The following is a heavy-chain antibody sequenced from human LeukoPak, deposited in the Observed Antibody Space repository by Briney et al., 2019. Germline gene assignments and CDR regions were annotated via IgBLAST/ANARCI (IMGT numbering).Heavy chain of an antibody. D-gene: IGHD6-19*01. CDR1: GFTFSTNG. CDR3: ERYSSGWFGLLD. V-gene: IGHV3-23*01. CDR2: ISGSGCNT. Sequence: GGSLRLSCAASGFTFSTNGMSWVRQAPGKGLEWVSAISGSGCNTYYADSVKGRFTISRDNAKNSLYLQMNSLRAEDTAVYYCERYSSGWFGLLDWGQGTLVTVSS. J-gene: IGHJ4*02.